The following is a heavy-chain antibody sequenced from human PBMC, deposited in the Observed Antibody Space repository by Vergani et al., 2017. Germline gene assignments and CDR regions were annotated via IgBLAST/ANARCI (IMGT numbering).Heavy chain of an antibody. J-gene: IGHJ3*02. CDR1: GFTFSSYA. CDR2: ISYDGSNK. D-gene: IGHD2-15*01. CDR3: AKSRSIGYGPDLEICSGGSCYRIPEAFDI. Sequence: QVQLVESGGGVVQPGRSLRLSCAASGFTFSSYAMHWVRQAPGKGLEWVAVISYDGSNKYYADSVKGRFTISRDNSKNTLYLQMNSLRAEDTAVYYCAKSRSIGYGPDLEICSGGSCYRIPEAFDIWGQGTMVTVSS. V-gene: IGHV3-30-3*02.